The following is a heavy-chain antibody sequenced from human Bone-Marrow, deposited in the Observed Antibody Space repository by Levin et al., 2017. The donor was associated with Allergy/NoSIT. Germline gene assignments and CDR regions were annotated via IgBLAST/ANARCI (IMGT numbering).Heavy chain of an antibody. CDR2: ISGGGRST. V-gene: IGHV3-23*01. Sequence: GGSLRLSCAASGFTFSSYAMSWVRQAPGKGLEWVSAISGGGRSTYYADSVKGRFTIFRDNSKKIHYLQMDSLGPEDTAVYYCSRDRGEWGQFYLDSWGQGILVTVSS. D-gene: IGHD1-26*01. CDR3: SRDRGEWGQFYLDS. J-gene: IGHJ4*02. CDR1: GFTFSSYA.